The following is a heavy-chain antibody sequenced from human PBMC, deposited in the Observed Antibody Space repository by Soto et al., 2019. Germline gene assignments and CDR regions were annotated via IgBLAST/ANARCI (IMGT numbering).Heavy chain of an antibody. CDR1: GGYFSGYY. CDR3: ARGGMTTVTLVRPRSMDV. Sequence: PSETLSLTCAVYGGYFSGYYWSWIRPHPGKGLEWIGEINHSGSTNYNPSLKSRVTISVDTSKNQFSLKLSSVTAADTAVYYCARGGMTTVTLVRPRSMDVWGKGTTVTVSS. V-gene: IGHV4-34*01. J-gene: IGHJ6*03. D-gene: IGHD4-4*01. CDR2: INHSGST.